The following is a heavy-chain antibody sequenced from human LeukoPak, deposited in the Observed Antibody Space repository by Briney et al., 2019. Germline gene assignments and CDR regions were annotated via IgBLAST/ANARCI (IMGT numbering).Heavy chain of an antibody. J-gene: IGHJ4*02. Sequence: GGSLRLSCAASGFTLNKYWMHWVRQAPGKGLVWVSRINIDGSSISYADSVRGRFTISRDNAKNTLSLQMNNLRAEDTAVYYCTRIPADQTFFDFWGQGTLVTVSS. CDR3: TRIPADQTFFDF. CDR2: INIDGSSI. CDR1: GFTLNKYW. D-gene: IGHD2-2*01. V-gene: IGHV3-74*01.